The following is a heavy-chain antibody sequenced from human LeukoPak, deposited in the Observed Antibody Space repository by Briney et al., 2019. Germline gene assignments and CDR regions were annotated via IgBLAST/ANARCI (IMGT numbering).Heavy chain of an antibody. CDR2: INPNSGGT. CDR1: GYTFTGYY. Sequence: ASVKVSCKASGYTFTGYYMHWVRQAPGQGLEWMGWINPNSGGTNYAQKFQGRVTMTRDTSISTAYMQLSRLRSDDTAVYYCARSYYYDSSGLGNWFDPWGQGTLVTVSS. J-gene: IGHJ5*02. V-gene: IGHV1-2*02. CDR3: ARSYYYDSSGLGNWFDP. D-gene: IGHD3-22*01.